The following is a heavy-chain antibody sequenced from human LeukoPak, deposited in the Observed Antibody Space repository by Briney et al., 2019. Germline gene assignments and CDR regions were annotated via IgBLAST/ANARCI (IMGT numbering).Heavy chain of an antibody. V-gene: IGHV4-39*01. CDR1: GGSISSRPYY. CDR2: IYYSGST. J-gene: IGHJ4*02. Sequence: SETLSLTCTVSGGSISSRPYYWGWIRQPPGKGLEWIGSIYYSGSTYYNPSLKSRVTISVDTSKNQFSLKLSSVTAADTAVYYCARDYYDFWSGYYLVFDYWGQGTLVTVSS. D-gene: IGHD3-3*01. CDR3: ARDYYDFWSGYYLVFDY.